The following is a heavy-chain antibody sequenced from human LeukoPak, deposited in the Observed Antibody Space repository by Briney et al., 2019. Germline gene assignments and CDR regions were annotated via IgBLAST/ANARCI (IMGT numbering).Heavy chain of an antibody. D-gene: IGHD5-12*01. CDR1: GGSISSYY. Sequence: SETLSLTCTVSGGSISSYYWSWVRQPPGKGLEWIGRIYTSGSTNYNPSLKSRVTMSVDPSKNQFSLKLSSVTAADTAVYYCAGSGYDPIFDYWGQGTLVTVSS. CDR3: AGSGYDPIFDY. V-gene: IGHV4-4*07. J-gene: IGHJ4*02. CDR2: IYTSGST.